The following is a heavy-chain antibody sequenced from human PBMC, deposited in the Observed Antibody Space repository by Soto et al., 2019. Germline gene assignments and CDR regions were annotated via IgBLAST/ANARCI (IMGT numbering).Heavy chain of an antibody. Sequence: AGXSLRLSCAASGFTFSSYALSWFRQAPGNGLEWVSAISGSGGSTYYADSVKGRFTISRDNSKNTLYLQMNSLRAEDTAVYYCAKVPPPGDYDSSGSGAFDIWGQGTMVTVSS. CDR1: GFTFSSYA. V-gene: IGHV3-23*01. D-gene: IGHD3-22*01. J-gene: IGHJ3*02. CDR2: ISGSGGST. CDR3: AKVPPPGDYDSSGSGAFDI.